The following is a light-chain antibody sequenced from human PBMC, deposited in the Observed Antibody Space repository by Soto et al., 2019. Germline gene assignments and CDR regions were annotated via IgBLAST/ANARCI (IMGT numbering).Light chain of an antibody. Sequence: QSVVTQPASVSGSPGQSITISCTGTSSDVGSYNLVSWYQQHPGKAPKLMIYEGSKRPSGVSNRFSGSKSGNTASLTISVLQAEDEADYYCCSYAGSSTFDVVFGGGTKLTVL. CDR2: EGS. CDR1: SSDVGSYNL. V-gene: IGLV2-23*03. J-gene: IGLJ2*01. CDR3: CSYAGSSTFDVV.